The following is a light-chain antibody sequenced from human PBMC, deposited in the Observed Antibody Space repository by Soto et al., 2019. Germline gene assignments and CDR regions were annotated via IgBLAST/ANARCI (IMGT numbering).Light chain of an antibody. CDR1: TGPVTSGHY. Sequence: DVVTQLPSLPVAPGWTVTLTCGSSTGPVTSGHYPYWFQQKPGQAPRTLIYDTNNRHSWTPARFSGSLLGGKAALTLLGAQPDDEAEYYCFLSYRGPYVLGTGTK. J-gene: IGLJ1*01. V-gene: IGLV7-46*02. CDR2: DTN. CDR3: FLSYRGPYV.